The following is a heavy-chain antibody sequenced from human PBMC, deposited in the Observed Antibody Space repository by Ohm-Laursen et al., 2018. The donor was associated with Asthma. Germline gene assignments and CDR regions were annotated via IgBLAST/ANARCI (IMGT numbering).Heavy chain of an antibody. Sequence: SLRLSCAASGFTFSSYWMHWVRQAPGKGPVWVSRLNTDGSGTWYADSVKGRFTISRDNSKNTLYLQMNSLRAEDTAVYYCAKAYGEAFDIWGQGTMVTVSS. J-gene: IGHJ3*02. V-gene: IGHV3-74*01. CDR3: AKAYGEAFDI. D-gene: IGHD4-17*01. CDR2: LNTDGSGT. CDR1: GFTFSSYW.